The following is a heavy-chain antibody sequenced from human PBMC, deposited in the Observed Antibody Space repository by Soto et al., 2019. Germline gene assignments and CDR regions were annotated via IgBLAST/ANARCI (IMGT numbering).Heavy chain of an antibody. Sequence: WGSLRLSCVASKFFCGSYTMHWIRQAPGKGLEWVALMSYDGDIKEYGDFAKGRFAVSRDNTRKTLFLQMNSLRPEDTGPYRCATGLTGYGSDWYHKPLDLWGQATLVTLSS. J-gene: IGHJ1*01. CDR1: KFFCGSYT. CDR3: ATGLTGYGSDWYHKPLDL. V-gene: IGHV3-30*03. CDR2: MSYDGDIK. D-gene: IGHD6-19*01.